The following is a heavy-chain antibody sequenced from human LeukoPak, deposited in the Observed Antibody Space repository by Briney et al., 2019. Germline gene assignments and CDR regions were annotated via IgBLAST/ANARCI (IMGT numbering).Heavy chain of an antibody. J-gene: IGHJ2*01. CDR3: ARAGYSSSWYSNWYFDL. Sequence: SETLSLTCTVSGGSISSYYWSWIRQPPGKGLEWIGYIYYSGSTNYNPSLKSRVTISVDTSKNQFSLKLSSVTAADTAVYYCARAGYSSSWYSNWYFDLWGRGTLVTVSS. D-gene: IGHD6-13*01. CDR2: IYYSGST. V-gene: IGHV4-59*01. CDR1: GGSISSYY.